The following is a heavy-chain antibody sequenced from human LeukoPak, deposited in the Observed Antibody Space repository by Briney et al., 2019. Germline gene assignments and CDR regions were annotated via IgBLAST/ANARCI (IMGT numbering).Heavy chain of an antibody. CDR2: INPNSGGT. CDR1: GYTFTGYY. Sequence: ASVKVSCKASGYTFTGYYMHWVRQAPGQGLEWMGWINPNSGGTNYAQKFQGRVTMTRDTSISTAYMELSRLRSDDTAVYYCASAPMGIVVVPPANHWGQGTLVTVSS. CDR3: ASAPMGIVVVPPANH. D-gene: IGHD2-2*01. V-gene: IGHV1-2*02. J-gene: IGHJ5*02.